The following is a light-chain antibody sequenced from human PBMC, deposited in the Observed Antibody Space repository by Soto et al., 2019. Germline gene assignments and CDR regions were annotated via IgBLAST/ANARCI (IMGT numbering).Light chain of an antibody. V-gene: IGKV3-20*01. J-gene: IGKJ4*01. Sequence: EIVLTQSPGTLSLSPGERATLSCRASQSVSSSYLAWYQQKPGQAPRLLIYGASSRATGIPDRFSGSGSGTDFTLTISRLEPEDFAVYYCQQYSSSPHTFGGGTKVDIK. CDR3: QQYSSSPHT. CDR2: GAS. CDR1: QSVSSSY.